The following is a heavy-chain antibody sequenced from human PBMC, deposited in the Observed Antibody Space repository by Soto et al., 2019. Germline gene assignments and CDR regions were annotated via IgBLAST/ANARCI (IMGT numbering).Heavy chain of an antibody. CDR3: ARGATDGVWIDWFDS. D-gene: IGHD2-8*01. Sequence: GGSLRLSCAASGFTFSDHYMHWMRQAPGKGLEWLSYINRSSGTKYYADSVKGRFTISRDNAKNSLYLQLSSLRAEDTAVYYCARGATDGVWIDWFDSWGQGTLVTVSS. J-gene: IGHJ5*01. CDR1: GFTFSDHY. V-gene: IGHV3-11*01. CDR2: INRSSGTK.